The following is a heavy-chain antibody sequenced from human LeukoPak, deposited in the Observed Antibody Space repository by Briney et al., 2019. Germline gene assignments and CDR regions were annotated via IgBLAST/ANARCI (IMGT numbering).Heavy chain of an antibody. CDR1: GYTFSSYY. J-gene: IGHJ4*02. Sequence: ASVKVSCKASGYTFSSYYMHWVRQAPGQGLEWMGIINPSGGSTSYAQKFQGRVTMTRDMSTSTVYMELRSLRSEDTAVYYCAREGFSGIGYWGQGTLVTVSS. CDR2: INPSGGST. V-gene: IGHV1-46*01. D-gene: IGHD2-15*01. CDR3: AREGFSGIGY.